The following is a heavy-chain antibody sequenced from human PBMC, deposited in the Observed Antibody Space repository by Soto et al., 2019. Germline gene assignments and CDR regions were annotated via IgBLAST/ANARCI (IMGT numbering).Heavy chain of an antibody. V-gene: IGHV1-8*01. D-gene: IGHD7-27*01. CDR2: MSPNSGDT. Sequence: ASVKVSCKASGYTFTTYDINWVRQATGQGLEWMGWMSPNSGDTGYAQKFQDRVTMTRDTSISTAYMELSSLRSEDTAIYYCARGPPNWGFDYWGQGTLVTVSS. CDR3: ARGPPNWGFDY. CDR1: GYTFTTYD. J-gene: IGHJ4*02.